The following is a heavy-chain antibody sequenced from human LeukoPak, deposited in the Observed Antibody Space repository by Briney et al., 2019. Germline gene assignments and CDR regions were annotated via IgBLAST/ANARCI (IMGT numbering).Heavy chain of an antibody. D-gene: IGHD4-11*01. CDR1: GGSTSSTNYY. CDR3: ARHSDRLQSGENAFDI. J-gene: IGHJ3*02. V-gene: IGHV4-39*01. CDR2: IFYSGTT. Sequence: SETLSLTCTVSGGSTSSTNYYWGWIRQPPGKGLEWIGSIFYSGTTYYNPSLKSRVTVSVDRTKNQFSLKLTSVTAADTAVYYCARHSDRLQSGENAFDIWGQGTMVTVSS.